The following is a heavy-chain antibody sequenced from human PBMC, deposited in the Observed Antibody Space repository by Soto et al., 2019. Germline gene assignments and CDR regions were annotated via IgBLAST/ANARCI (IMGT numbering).Heavy chain of an antibody. CDR3: ARRGRDDFWGPKCYFDY. CDR2: IYPDDSDT. Sequence: EVQLVQSGAEVKKPGESLKISCKGSGYTFSSYWIGWVRQMPGRGLEWMGIIYPDDSDTRYSPSFQGQVTSSADKSISTAYLQWSSLKASDTAIYYCARRGRDDFWGPKCYFDYWGQGTLVTVSS. CDR1: GYTFSSYW. V-gene: IGHV5-51*03. D-gene: IGHD7-27*01. J-gene: IGHJ4*02.